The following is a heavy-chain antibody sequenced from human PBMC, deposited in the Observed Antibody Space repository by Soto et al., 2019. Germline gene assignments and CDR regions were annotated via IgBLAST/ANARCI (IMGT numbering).Heavy chain of an antibody. D-gene: IGHD2-21*02. J-gene: IGHJ4*02. V-gene: IGHV2-70*01. Sequence: ESVPTLVNPTQTLTLTCTFSGFSLSTSGMCVSWIRQPPGKALEWLALIDWDDDKYYSTSLKTRLTISKDTSKNQVVLTMTNMDPVDTATYYCARTNPKMYCGGDCCPVDYWGQGTLVT. CDR2: IDWDDDK. CDR3: ARTNPKMYCGGDCCPVDY. CDR1: GFSLSTSGMC.